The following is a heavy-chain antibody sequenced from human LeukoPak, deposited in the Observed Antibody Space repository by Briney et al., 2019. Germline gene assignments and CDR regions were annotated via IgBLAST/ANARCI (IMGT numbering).Heavy chain of an antibody. CDR1: GFTFSSYW. V-gene: IGHV3-74*01. D-gene: IGHD3-22*01. CDR3: VKAVDSGGYNFERGANY. CDR2: INSDGSST. Sequence: GGSLRLSCAASGFTFSSYWMHWVRQAPGKGLVWVSRINSDGSSTSYADSVKGRFTISRDNAKNTLYLQMNSLRAEDTALYYCVKAVDSGGYNFERGANYWGQGTLVTVSS. J-gene: IGHJ4*02.